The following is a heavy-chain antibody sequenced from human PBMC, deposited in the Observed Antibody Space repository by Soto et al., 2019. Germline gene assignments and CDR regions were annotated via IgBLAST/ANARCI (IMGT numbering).Heavy chain of an antibody. J-gene: IGHJ6*02. CDR3: AKKQYYDFWSGYLPYYDYYYYYGMDV. V-gene: IGHV3-30*18. CDR2: ISYDGSNK. CDR1: GFTFSSYG. D-gene: IGHD3-3*01. Sequence: PGGSLRLSCAASGFTFSSYGMHWVRQAPGKGLEWVAVISYDGSNKYYADSVKGRFTISRDNSKNTLYLQMNSLRAEDTAVYYCAKKQYYDFWSGYLPYYDYYYYYGMDVWGQGTTVTSP.